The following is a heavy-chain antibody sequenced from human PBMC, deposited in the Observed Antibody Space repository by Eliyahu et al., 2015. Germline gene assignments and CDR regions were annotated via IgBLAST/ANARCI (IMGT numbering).Heavy chain of an antibody. J-gene: IGHJ3*02. CDR2: LYSGGTK. Sequence: EVQVVESGGGLXQPGGSLRXSCAASGFRVTVNDMTWVRQAPGKGLQWVSTLYSGGTKYYADSVKGRFDIYRDTSKNTVYLQMDSLRADDTATYYCARDLEAFDIWGQGTLVTISS. CDR1: GFRVTVND. V-gene: IGHV3-53*01. CDR3: ARDLEAFDI.